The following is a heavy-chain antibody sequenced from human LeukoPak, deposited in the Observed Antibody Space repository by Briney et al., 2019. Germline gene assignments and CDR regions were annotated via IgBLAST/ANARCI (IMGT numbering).Heavy chain of an antibody. CDR1: GGSISSYY. CDR2: IYYSGST. V-gene: IGHV4-59*01. Sequence: SETLSLTCTVSGGSISSYYWSWLRQPPGKGLEWIGYIYYSGSTNYNPSLKSRVTISVDTSKNQFSLKLSSVTAADTAVYYFAGSYIGYSSSWYEFDYWGQGTLVTVSS. J-gene: IGHJ4*02. CDR3: AGSYIGYSSSWYEFDY. D-gene: IGHD6-13*01.